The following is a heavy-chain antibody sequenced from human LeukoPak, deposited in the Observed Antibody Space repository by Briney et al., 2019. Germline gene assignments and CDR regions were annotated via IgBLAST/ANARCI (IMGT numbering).Heavy chain of an antibody. CDR3: ARASVSSYSSSWTNFYYYYMDV. Sequence: NPSQTLSLTCTVSGGSFSSGDYSWNWIRQPAGQGLEWIGRLFSSGTTSYNPSLKSRVTISVDTSKNQFSLNVSSVTAADTAVYYCARASVSSYSSSWTNFYYYYMDVWGKGTTVTVSS. D-gene: IGHD6-13*01. J-gene: IGHJ6*03. CDR2: LFSSGTT. V-gene: IGHV4-61*02. CDR1: GGSFSSGDYS.